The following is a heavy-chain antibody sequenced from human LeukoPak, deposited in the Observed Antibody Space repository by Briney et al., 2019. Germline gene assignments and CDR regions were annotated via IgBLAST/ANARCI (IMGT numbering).Heavy chain of an antibody. CDR2: ISSSSSTI. Sequence: GGSLRLSCAASGFTFSSYSMNWVRQAPGKGLEWVSYISSSSSTIYYADSVKGRFTISRDNAKNSLYLQMNSLRDEDTAVYYCARDRESWGSVYYYGMDVWGQGTTVTVSS. J-gene: IGHJ6*02. V-gene: IGHV3-48*02. D-gene: IGHD3-16*01. CDR1: GFTFSSYS. CDR3: ARDRESWGSVYYYGMDV.